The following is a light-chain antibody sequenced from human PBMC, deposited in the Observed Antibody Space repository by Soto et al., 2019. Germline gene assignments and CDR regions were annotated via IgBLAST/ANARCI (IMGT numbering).Light chain of an antibody. J-gene: IGKJ1*01. Sequence: EIVMTQSPATLSVSLGERATLSCRASQSVRSSLAWYQQKPGQAPRLLIYDASTRAPGIPARFSGSGSGTELTLTISRLEPEDFAVYYCQQYGSSPWTFGQGTKVDIK. CDR3: QQYGSSPWT. V-gene: IGKV3-15*01. CDR1: QSVRSS. CDR2: DAS.